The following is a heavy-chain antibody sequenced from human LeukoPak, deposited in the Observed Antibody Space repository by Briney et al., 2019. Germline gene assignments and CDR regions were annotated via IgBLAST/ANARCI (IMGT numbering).Heavy chain of an antibody. J-gene: IGHJ5*02. CDR3: ARGYCTSTSCSFDP. D-gene: IGHD2-2*01. Sequence: ASVKVSCKASGYTFSNYDINWVRQATGQGLEWMGWMNPHSGNTGYAQKFQGRITITRNTSISTAYMELSSLRSEDTAVCYCARGYCTSTSCSFDPWGQGTLVTVSS. CDR2: MNPHSGNT. CDR1: GYTFSNYD. V-gene: IGHV1-8*03.